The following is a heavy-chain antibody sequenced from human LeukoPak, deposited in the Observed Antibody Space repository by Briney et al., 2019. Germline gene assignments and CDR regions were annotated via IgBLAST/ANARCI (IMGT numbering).Heavy chain of an antibody. CDR3: AKGYVGSGWYEYYFDY. V-gene: IGHV3-23*01. CDR1: GFTFSSYA. CDR2: ISGSGGST. Sequence: GGSLRLSCAASGFTFSSYAMSWVRQAPGKGLEWVSAISGSGGSTYYADSVKGRFTISRDNSKNTLYLQINSLRAEDAAVYVCAKGYVGSGWYEYYFDYWGQGTLVTVSS. J-gene: IGHJ4*02. D-gene: IGHD6-19*01.